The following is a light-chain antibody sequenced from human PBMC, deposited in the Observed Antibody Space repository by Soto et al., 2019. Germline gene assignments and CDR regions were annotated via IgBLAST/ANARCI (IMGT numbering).Light chain of an antibody. CDR3: QQLTSYPLT. J-gene: IGKJ4*01. Sequence: QLTQSPSSLSASVGDRVTITCRASQAISSYVAWYQQKPGKAPKLLIYAASTLQSGVPSRFSGSGSGTDFTLAISRLQPEDFATYYCQQLTSYPLTFGGGTKVEIK. CDR2: AAS. CDR1: QAISSY. V-gene: IGKV1-9*01.